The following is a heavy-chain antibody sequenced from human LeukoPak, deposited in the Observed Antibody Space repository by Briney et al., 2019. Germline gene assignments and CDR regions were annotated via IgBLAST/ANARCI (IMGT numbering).Heavy chain of an antibody. D-gene: IGHD3-22*01. J-gene: IGHJ6*03. Sequence: ASVKVSCKASGYTFTGYYMHWVRQAPGQGLEWMGWINPNSGGTNYAQKFQGRVTMTRDTSISTAYMELSRLRSDDTAVYYCAKGSKLVVITRDHYMAVWGKETTVTISS. CDR3: AKGSKLVVITRDHYMAV. CDR1: GYTFTGYY. CDR2: INPNSGGT. V-gene: IGHV1-2*02.